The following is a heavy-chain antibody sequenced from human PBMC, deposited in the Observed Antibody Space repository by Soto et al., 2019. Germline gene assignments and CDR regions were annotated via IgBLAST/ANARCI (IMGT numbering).Heavy chain of an antibody. CDR2: ISSNGGST. J-gene: IGHJ3*02. CDR3: VKDLPPSTTPEIAAGIDAFDI. V-gene: IGHV3-64D*08. Sequence: PGGSLRLSCSASGFTFSSYAMHWVRQAPGKGLEYVSAISSNGGSTYYADSVKGRFTISRDNSKNTLYLQMSSLRAEDTAVYYCVKDLPPSTTPEIAAGIDAFDIWGQGTMVTVSS. D-gene: IGHD6-25*01. CDR1: GFTFSSYA.